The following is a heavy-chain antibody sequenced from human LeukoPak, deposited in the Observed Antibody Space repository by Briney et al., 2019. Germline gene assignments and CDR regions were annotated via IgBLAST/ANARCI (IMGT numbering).Heavy chain of an antibody. CDR2: IIPIFGTA. J-gene: IGHJ4*02. V-gene: IGHV1-69*13. Sequence: SVKVSCKASGGTFSSYAISWVRQAPGQGLEWMGGIIPIFGTANYAQKFQGRVTITADESTSTAYMELSSLRSEDTAVYYCARDGGYSYGYGTQWSFDYWGQGALVTVSS. CDR3: ARDGGYSYGYGTQWSFDY. D-gene: IGHD5-18*01. CDR1: GGTFSSYA.